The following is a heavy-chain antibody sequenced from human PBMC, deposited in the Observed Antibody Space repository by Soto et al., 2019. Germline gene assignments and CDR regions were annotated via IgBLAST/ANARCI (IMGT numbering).Heavy chain of an antibody. D-gene: IGHD6-19*01. J-gene: IGHJ4*02. CDR2: ISGSGGST. Sequence: PGGSLRLSCAASGFTFSSYAMSWVRQAPGKGLEWVSAISGSGGSTYYADSVKGRFTISRDNSKNSLYLQMNSLRDEDTAVYYCANGRSSGWYTDYWGQGTLVTVSS. CDR1: GFTFSSYA. V-gene: IGHV3-23*01. CDR3: ANGRSSGWYTDY.